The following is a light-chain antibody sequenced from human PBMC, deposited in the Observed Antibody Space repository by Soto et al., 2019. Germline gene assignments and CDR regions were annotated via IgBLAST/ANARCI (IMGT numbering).Light chain of an antibody. CDR1: QTISTY. CDR2: AAS. CDR3: QQSLGIPYT. J-gene: IGKJ2*01. V-gene: IGKV1-39*01. Sequence: DIQMTQCPSALSASVGDRVTITCGASQTISTYLNWYQQKPGKAPKLLIYAASTLQSGVPSRFSGSGSGTDFTLTISSLQPEDFATYYCQQSLGIPYTFDQGTRLEIK.